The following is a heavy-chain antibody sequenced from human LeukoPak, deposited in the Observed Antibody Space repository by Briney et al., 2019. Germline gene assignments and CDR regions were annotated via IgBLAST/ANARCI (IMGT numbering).Heavy chain of an antibody. Sequence: ASVKVSCKASGYFFSGYHVHWERQAPGQGLDWMGRIYIDSGDTNYAQKFQGRVTMTRDTSISTAYMELSSLTSDDTAVYYCAGLGSTMEGRIDPWGQGTPVTVSS. D-gene: IGHD3-10*01. J-gene: IGHJ5*02. CDR1: GYFFSGYH. V-gene: IGHV1-2*02. CDR3: AGLGSTMEGRIDP. CDR2: IYIDSGDT.